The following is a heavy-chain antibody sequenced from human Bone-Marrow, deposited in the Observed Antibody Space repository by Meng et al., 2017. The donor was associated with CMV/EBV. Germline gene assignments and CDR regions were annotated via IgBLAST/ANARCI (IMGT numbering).Heavy chain of an antibody. V-gene: IGHV4-61*03. CDR2: ISDSGST. Sequence: SGGSVRGGSYYWSWIRQPPGKGLEWIGYISDSGSTDDNPSLESRVTISIDTSKNHFSLKLTSVTSADTAVYFCARGGGYYDSATFDFWGQGSLVTVSS. CDR1: GGSVRGGSYY. J-gene: IGHJ4*02. CDR3: ARGGGYYDSATFDF. D-gene: IGHD3-22*01.